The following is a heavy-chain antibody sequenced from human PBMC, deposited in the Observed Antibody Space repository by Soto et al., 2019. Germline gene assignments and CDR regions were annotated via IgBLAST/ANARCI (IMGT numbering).Heavy chain of an antibody. J-gene: IGHJ3*02. Sequence: EVQLVESGGGLVQPGGSLRRSCAASGFTFSSYSMNWVRQARGEGLEWVSYISSSSSTIYYAGSVKGRFTISRDNAKNSLYLQMNSLRAEDTAVYYCARAIRNAFDIWGQGTMVTVSS. CDR2: ISSSSSTI. V-gene: IGHV3-48*01. CDR3: ARAIRNAFDI. CDR1: GFTFSSYS.